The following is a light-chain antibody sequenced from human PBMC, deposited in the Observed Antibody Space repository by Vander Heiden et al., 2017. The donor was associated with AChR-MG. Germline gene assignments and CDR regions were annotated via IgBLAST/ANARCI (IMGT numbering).Light chain of an antibody. J-gene: IGKJ2*01. CDR3: QQTDCTPRVT. V-gene: IGKV1-39*01. CDR2: GAS. Sequence: DIQMTHSPSSLSASVGATVTITCRASQRISIYLNWYQQKPVKAPNLLIHGASSLESGVPSRFSGSGSATDFTLTISNLQPEDFATYYCQQTDCTPRVTFGQGTKLEIK. CDR1: QRISIY.